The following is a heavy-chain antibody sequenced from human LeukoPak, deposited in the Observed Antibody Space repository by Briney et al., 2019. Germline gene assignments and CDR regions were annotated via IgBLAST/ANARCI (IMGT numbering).Heavy chain of an antibody. D-gene: IGHD6-13*01. CDR1: GFTFNTYG. Sequence: GGSLRLSCAASGFTFNTYGMQWVRQAAGKGLEWVAIIWYDGSNKYYADSVKGRFTISRDNSKNTLYLQMNSLSAEDTAVYYCARARGSSWYHDYWGQGTLVTVSS. J-gene: IGHJ4*02. CDR3: ARARGSSWYHDY. CDR2: IWYDGSNK. V-gene: IGHV3-33*01.